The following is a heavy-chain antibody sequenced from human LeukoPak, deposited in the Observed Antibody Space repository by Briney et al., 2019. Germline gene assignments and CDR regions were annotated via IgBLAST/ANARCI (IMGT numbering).Heavy chain of an antibody. V-gene: IGHV4-31*03. CDR3: ARDYGNNWFDP. D-gene: IGHD4-17*01. CDR2: IYYSGDT. CDR1: GGSISSGDYY. J-gene: IGHJ5*02. Sequence: PSQTLPLTCTVSGGSISSGDYYWSWIRQHPGKGLEWIGYIYYSGDTYYNPSLRSRVSISVDTSKNQFSLKLSSVTAADTAMYYCARDYGNNWFDPWGQGTLVTVSA.